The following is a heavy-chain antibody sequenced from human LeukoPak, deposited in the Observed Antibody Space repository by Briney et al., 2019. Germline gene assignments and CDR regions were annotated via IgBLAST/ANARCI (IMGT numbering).Heavy chain of an antibody. CDR1: GLTFNIYA. V-gene: IGHV3-23*01. CDR3: VRRGDASSGWGDHDF. J-gene: IGHJ4*02. Sequence: GGSLRLSCAASGLTFNIYAMNWVRQAPGKGLEWVSTISGAGGSTYYADSVKGRFTISRDNSKNTLYLQMNSLTGEDTALYYCVRRGDASSGWGDHDFWGQGALVTVSS. D-gene: IGHD6-19*01. CDR2: ISGAGGST.